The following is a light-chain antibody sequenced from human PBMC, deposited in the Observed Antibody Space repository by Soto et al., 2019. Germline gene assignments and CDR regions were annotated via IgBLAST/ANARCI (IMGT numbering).Light chain of an antibody. J-gene: IGKJ2*01. CDR2: AAS. V-gene: IGKV1-9*01. Sequence: DIQLTQSPSFLSASVGDRVTITCRASQGISSYLAWYQQKPGKAPDLLIYAASSLQTGVPSRFSGSGSGTEFTLTISSLQPEDYATYYCQQLYNYPRTFGQGPKLDI. CDR1: QGISSY. CDR3: QQLYNYPRT.